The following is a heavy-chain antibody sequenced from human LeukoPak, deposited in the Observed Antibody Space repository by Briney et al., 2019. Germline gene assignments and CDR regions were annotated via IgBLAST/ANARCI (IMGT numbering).Heavy chain of an antibody. D-gene: IGHD4-11*01. J-gene: IGHJ4*02. CDR2: IYPGDSDT. CDR1: GXSFTSYW. V-gene: IGHV5-51*01. Sequence: GESLKISCKGSGXSFTSYWIGWVRQMPGKGLEWMGIIYPGDSDTRYSPSFQGQVTISADKSISTAYLQWSSLKASDTAMYYCARHGAYSNYVYNYWGQGTLVTVSS. CDR3: ARHGAYSNYVYNY.